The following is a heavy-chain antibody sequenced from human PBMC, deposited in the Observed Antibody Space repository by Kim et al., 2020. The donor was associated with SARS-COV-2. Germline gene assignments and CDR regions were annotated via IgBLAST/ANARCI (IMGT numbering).Heavy chain of an antibody. Sequence: LNSRVTRSVDTSKNQFSLKLSSVTAADTAVYYCASHYYDSSGYYYDAFDIWGQGTMVTVSS. V-gene: IGHV4-61*07. CDR3: ASHYYDSSGYYYDAFDI. D-gene: IGHD3-22*01. J-gene: IGHJ3*02.